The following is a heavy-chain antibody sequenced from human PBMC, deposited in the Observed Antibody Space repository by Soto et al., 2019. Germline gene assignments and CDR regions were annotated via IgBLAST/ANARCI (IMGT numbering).Heavy chain of an antibody. V-gene: IGHV4-30-2*01. D-gene: IGHD1-1*01. CDR1: GGSITSGACS. Sequence: PSETLSVTCAVSGGSITSGACSWYWIRQPPGQGLEFIGYIYHSGSANYNPSLKSRVTISVDTSKNQFSLKLTSVTAADTAVYYCARGTTDWLDPWGQGALVTVSS. CDR3: ARGTTDWLDP. J-gene: IGHJ5*02. CDR2: IYHSGSA.